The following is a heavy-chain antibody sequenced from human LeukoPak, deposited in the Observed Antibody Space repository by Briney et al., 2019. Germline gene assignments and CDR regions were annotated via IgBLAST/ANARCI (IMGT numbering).Heavy chain of an antibody. CDR3: ARGGDEYGDHDYDFDY. CDR2: ISAYNGNT. CDR1: GYTFTSYG. Sequence: ASVKVSCKASGYTFTSYGISWVRQAPGQGLEWMGWISAYNGNTNYAQKLQGRVTMTTDTSTSTAYMELRSLRSDDTAVYYCARGGDEYGDHDYDFDYWGQGTLVAVSS. J-gene: IGHJ4*02. V-gene: IGHV1-18*01. D-gene: IGHD4-17*01.